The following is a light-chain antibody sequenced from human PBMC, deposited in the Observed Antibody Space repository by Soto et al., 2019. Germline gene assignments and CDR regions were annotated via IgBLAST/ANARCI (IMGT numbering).Light chain of an antibody. Sequence: EIVMTQSPATLSVSPGERATLSCRASQSVSSNLAWYQEKPGQAPRLLIYGASTRATGSPARFSGSGSGTEFTLTISSLQSEDFAVYYCQQYNNWPPGTFGQGTNLEIK. J-gene: IGKJ2*01. CDR2: GAS. V-gene: IGKV3-15*01. CDR3: QQYNNWPPGT. CDR1: QSVSSN.